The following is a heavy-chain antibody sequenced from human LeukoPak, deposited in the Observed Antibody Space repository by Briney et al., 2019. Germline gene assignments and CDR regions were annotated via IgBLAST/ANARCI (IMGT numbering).Heavy chain of an antibody. CDR2: INPSGGST. J-gene: IGHJ4*02. Sequence: ASVKVSCKASGYTFTSYYMHWVRQAPGQGLEWTGIINPSGGSTSYAQKFQGRVTMTRDTSTSTVYMELSSLRSEDTAVYYCARDYGIAVAVDYWGQGTLVTVSS. CDR3: ARDYGIAVAVDY. D-gene: IGHD6-19*01. V-gene: IGHV1-46*01. CDR1: GYTFTSYY.